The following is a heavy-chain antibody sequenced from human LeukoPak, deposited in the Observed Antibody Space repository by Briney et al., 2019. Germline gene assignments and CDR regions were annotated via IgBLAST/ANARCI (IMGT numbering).Heavy chain of an antibody. Sequence: ASVKVSCKASGYTFTSYYMHWVRQAPGQGLEWMGIINPSGGSTSYAQKFQGRVTMTRDTSTSTVYMELSSLRSEDTAVYYCARDQGIAAADGEFDYWGQGTLVAVSS. CDR3: ARDQGIAAADGEFDY. V-gene: IGHV1-46*01. D-gene: IGHD6-13*01. J-gene: IGHJ4*02. CDR1: GYTFTSYY. CDR2: INPSGGST.